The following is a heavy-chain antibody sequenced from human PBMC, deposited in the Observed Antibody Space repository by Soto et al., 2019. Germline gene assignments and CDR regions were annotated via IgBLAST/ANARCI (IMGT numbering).Heavy chain of an antibody. J-gene: IGHJ5*02. CDR2: IRSKANSYAT. V-gene: IGHV3-73*01. CDR3: TRQAPFSGYDNWFDP. Sequence: GGSLRLSCAASGFTFSGSAMHWVRQASGKGLEWVGRIRSKANSYATAYAASVKGRFTISRDDSKNTAYLQMNSLKTEDTAVYYCTRQAPFSGYDNWFDPWGQGTLVTVSS. CDR1: GFTFSGSA. D-gene: IGHD5-12*01.